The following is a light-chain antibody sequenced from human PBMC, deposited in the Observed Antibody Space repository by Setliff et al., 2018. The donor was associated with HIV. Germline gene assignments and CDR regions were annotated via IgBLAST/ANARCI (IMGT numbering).Light chain of an antibody. CDR3: SSFTGSSTPYV. Sequence: QSALTQPASVSGSPGQSITISCTGTSRDVGGYNYVSWYQQHPGKAPKLIIYEVRNRPSGVSNRFSGSTSGNTASLTISGLQAEDEADYYCSSFTGSSTPYVFGTGTKVTV. V-gene: IGLV2-14*01. J-gene: IGLJ1*01. CDR1: SRDVGGYNY. CDR2: EVR.